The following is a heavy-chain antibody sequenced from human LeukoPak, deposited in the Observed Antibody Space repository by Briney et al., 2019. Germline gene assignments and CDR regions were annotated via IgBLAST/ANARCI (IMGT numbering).Heavy chain of an antibody. D-gene: IGHD5-12*01. Sequence: TGGSLRLSCAASEFTFSSYAMTWVRQAPGKGLEWVSAISGSGGTTYYADSVKGRFAISRDNSENTLYLQMSSLRAEDTAVYYCAKENGYNGYDVFDYWGQGTLVTVSS. CDR3: AKENGYNGYDVFDY. CDR1: EFTFSSYA. J-gene: IGHJ4*02. CDR2: ISGSGGTT. V-gene: IGHV3-23*01.